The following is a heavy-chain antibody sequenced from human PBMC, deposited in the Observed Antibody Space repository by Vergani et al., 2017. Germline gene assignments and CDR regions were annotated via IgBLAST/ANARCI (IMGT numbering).Heavy chain of an antibody. CDR2: ISWNSGSI. J-gene: IGHJ4*02. V-gene: IGHV3-9*01. CDR1: GFTFDDYA. CDR3: AKYSEQQLVAGLFDY. D-gene: IGHD6-13*01. Sequence: EVQLVESGGGLVQPGRSLRLSCAASGFTFDDYAMHWVRQAPGKGLEWVSGISWNSGSIGYADSVKGRFTISRDNAKNSLYLQMNSLRAEDTALYYCAKYSEQQLVAGLFDYGSQGTLVTVSS.